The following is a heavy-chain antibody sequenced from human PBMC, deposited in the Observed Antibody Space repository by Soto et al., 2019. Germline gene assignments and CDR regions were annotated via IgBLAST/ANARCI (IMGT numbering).Heavy chain of an antibody. J-gene: IGHJ4*02. CDR3: ATMNGYFEY. V-gene: IGHV3-23*01. CDR1: GFSFSSYS. CDR2: ITATGDRT. D-gene: IGHD3-22*01. Sequence: GGSLRLSCADSGFSFSSYSMSWVRQTPGKGLEWVSAITATGDRTYYADSVTGRFTISRDNSKKTHYLQMTSLRAEDTAIYYCATMNGYFEYWGQGTPVTVSS.